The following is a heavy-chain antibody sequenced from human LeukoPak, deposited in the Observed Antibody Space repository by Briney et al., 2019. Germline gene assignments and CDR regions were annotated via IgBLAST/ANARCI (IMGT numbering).Heavy chain of an antibody. Sequence: ASVTLSCKASGYTFTNYYLHWVRHAPGQGLEWVGVMKPSGSTAYAQNFQGGVTVTRDTSTSTVYMELSSLRPEETAVYYCAREQGGGTFDYWGQGTLVTVSS. J-gene: IGHJ4*02. V-gene: IGHV1-46*01. CDR1: GYTFTNYY. D-gene: IGHD2-15*01. CDR3: AREQGGGTFDY. CDR2: MKPSGST.